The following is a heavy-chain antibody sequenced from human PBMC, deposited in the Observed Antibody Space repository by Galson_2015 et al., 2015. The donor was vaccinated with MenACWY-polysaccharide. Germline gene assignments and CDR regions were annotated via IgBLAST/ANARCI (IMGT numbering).Heavy chain of an antibody. D-gene: IGHD6-19*01. J-gene: IGHJ4*02. V-gene: IGHV1-69*11. Sequence: SVKVSCKASGGDFSTHGLGWLRQPPGQGFEFVGRIIPIMGSPNYAQRFQGRLTITADGSTRTAYMELSSLRFEDTAMYYCVRAECSGNTCYFASWGQGTLLTVSS. CDR1: GGDFSTHG. CDR2: IIPIMGSP. CDR3: VRAECSGNTCYFAS.